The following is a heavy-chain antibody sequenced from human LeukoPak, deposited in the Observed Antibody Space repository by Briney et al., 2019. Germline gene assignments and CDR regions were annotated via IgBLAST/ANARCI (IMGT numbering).Heavy chain of an antibody. J-gene: IGHJ4*02. Sequence: SETLSLTCTVSGGSISSSSYYWGWIRKPPGKGLAWIGSIYYSGSTYYNPSLKSRVTISVDTSKNQFSLKLSSVTAADTAVYYCARDEAAVASGDYWGQGTLVTVSS. CDR3: ARDEAAVASGDY. CDR2: IYYSGST. D-gene: IGHD6-19*01. V-gene: IGHV4-39*07. CDR1: GGSISSSSYY.